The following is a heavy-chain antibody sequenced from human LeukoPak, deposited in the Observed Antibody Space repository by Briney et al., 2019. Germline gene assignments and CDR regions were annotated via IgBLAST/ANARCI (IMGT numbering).Heavy chain of an antibody. CDR2: IYYSGST. V-gene: IGHV4-61*01. CDR1: GGSISSGSYY. J-gene: IGHJ6*02. CDR3: ARHYRGSGSIYGMDV. D-gene: IGHD3-10*01. Sequence: PSQTLSLTCTVPGGSISSGSYYWSWIRQPPGKGLEWIGYIYYSGSTNYNPSLKSRVTISVDTSKNQFSLKLSSVTAADTAVYYCARHYRGSGSIYGMDVWGQGTTVTVSS.